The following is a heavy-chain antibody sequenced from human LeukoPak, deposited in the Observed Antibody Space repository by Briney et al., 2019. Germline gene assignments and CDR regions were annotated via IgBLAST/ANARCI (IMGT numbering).Heavy chain of an antibody. CDR1: GGSVSSGGYY. CDR2: LYYTGTT. Sequence: SETLSLTCTVSGGSVSSGGYYWRWLRQHPGKGLEWIGYLYYTGTTYCNPSLKSRIIISVDTSKTQFSLRLSSVSAADTAIYYCARDLGVRGMDVWGQGTTVTVSS. CDR3: ARDLGVRGMDV. V-gene: IGHV4-31*03. J-gene: IGHJ6*02. D-gene: IGHD2-21*01.